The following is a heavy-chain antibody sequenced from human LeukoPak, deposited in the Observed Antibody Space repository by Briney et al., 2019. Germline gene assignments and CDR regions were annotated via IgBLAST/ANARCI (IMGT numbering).Heavy chain of an antibody. D-gene: IGHD6-6*01. CDR3: ARDPPGSSPPLDY. V-gene: IGHV3-21*01. J-gene: IGHJ4*02. CDR2: ISSSSSYI. Sequence: GGSLRLSCAASGFTFSSYSMNWVRQAPGKGLEWVSSISSSSSYIYYADSVKGRFTISRDNAKNSLYLQMNSLRAEDTAVYYCARDPPGSSPPLDYWDQGTLVTVSS. CDR1: GFTFSSYS.